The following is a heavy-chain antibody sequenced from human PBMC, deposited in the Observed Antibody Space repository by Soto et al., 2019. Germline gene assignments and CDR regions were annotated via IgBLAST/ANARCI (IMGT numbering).Heavy chain of an antibody. CDR1: GGSISTFY. J-gene: IGHJ5*02. V-gene: IGHV4-59*01. CDR2: IFYNGST. D-gene: IGHD6-13*01. CDR3: ARVHRIAAAGRWFDP. Sequence: QVQLQESGPGLVKPSETLSLTCTVSGGSISTFYWSWIRQPPGRGLEWIGHIFYNGSTNYNPSLTTRVNISVDTPKNQFSLKLSSMTAADTAVYYCARVHRIAAAGRWFDPWGQGTLVSVSS.